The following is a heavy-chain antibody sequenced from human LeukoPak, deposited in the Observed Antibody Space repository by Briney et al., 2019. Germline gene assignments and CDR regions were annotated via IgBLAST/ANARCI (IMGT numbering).Heavy chain of an antibody. V-gene: IGHV1-46*01. J-gene: IGHJ3*02. CDR3: AREPFVVVTAPPHSAFDI. CDR2: INPSGGST. CDR1: GYTFTSNY. D-gene: IGHD2-21*02. Sequence: ASVKVSCKASGYTFTSNYIHWVRQAPGQGLEWMGIINPSGGSTSYAQKFQGRVTMTRDTSTSTVYMELSSLRSEDTAVYYCAREPFVVVTAPPHSAFDIWGQGTMVTVSS.